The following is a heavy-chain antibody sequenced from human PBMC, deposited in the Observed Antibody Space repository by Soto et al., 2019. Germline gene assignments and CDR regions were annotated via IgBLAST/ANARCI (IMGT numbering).Heavy chain of an antibody. CDR2: ISYDGSNK. Sequence: QVQLVESGGALVQPGRSLRLSCAASGFTFSTYGIHWVRQAPGKGLEWVSLISYDGSNKYYADSVKGRFTISRDNSKSTLILQMNSLRPEDTAIYYCAKDRGPLHCSSVSCYGEGLDYWGQGTLVTVSS. V-gene: IGHV3-30*18. D-gene: IGHD2-2*01. CDR1: GFTFSTYG. CDR3: AKDRGPLHCSSVSCYGEGLDY. J-gene: IGHJ4*02.